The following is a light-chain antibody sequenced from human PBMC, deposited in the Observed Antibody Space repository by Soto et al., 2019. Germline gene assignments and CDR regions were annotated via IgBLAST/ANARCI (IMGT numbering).Light chain of an antibody. CDR1: QSVSNSF. CDR3: QQYGNSRA. J-gene: IGKJ1*01. CDR2: GAS. Sequence: EIVLTQSPGTLSLSPGERATLSCRASQSVSNSFLAWYQQKPGQAPRLLIYGASSRATGIPDRFSGSGSGTDFTLTISRLEPVDFAVYYCQQYGNSRAFGQGTKV. V-gene: IGKV3-20*01.